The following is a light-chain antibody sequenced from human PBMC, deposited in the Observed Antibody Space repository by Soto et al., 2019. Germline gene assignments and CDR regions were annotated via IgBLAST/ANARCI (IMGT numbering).Light chain of an antibody. V-gene: IGLV2-8*01. Sequence: QSALTQPRSVSGSPGQSVTISCTGTSSDVGGYNSVSWYQHHPGKAPKLMIYEVSKRPSGVPDRFSGSKSGNTASLTVSGLQAEDEADYYCSSYAGGNNLVFGGGTKLTVL. CDR2: EVS. CDR1: SSDVGGYNS. J-gene: IGLJ2*01. CDR3: SSYAGGNNLV.